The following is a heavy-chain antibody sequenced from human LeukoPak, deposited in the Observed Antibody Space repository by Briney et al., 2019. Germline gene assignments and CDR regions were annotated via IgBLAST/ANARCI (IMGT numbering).Heavy chain of an antibody. D-gene: IGHD3-10*01. Sequence: SETLSLTCAVYGGSFSGYYWSWIRQPAGKGLEWIGRIYTSGSTYYNPSLKSRVTISVDTSKNQFSLKLSSVTAADTAVYYCARRGITMVRGVINHWFDPWGQGTLVTVSS. J-gene: IGHJ5*02. CDR3: ARRGITMVRGVINHWFDP. V-gene: IGHV4-59*10. CDR2: IYTSGST. CDR1: GGSFSGYY.